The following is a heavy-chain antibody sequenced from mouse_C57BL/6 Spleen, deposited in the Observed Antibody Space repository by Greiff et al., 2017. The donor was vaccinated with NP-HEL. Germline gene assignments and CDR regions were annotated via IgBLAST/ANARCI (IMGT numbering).Heavy chain of an antibody. Sequence: VQLQQPGAELVKPGASVKLSCKASGYTFTSYWMHWVQQRPGRGLEWIGIITPNSGGTKYNEKFKIKATLTVDKPSSTAYMQLSILTSEDYAVYYCARGVEYGSSPYYYAMGYWGQGTSVT. J-gene: IGHJ4*01. CDR1: GYTFTSYW. CDR3: ARGVEYGSSPYYYAMGY. V-gene: IGHV1-72*01. D-gene: IGHD1-1*01. CDR2: ITPNSGGT.